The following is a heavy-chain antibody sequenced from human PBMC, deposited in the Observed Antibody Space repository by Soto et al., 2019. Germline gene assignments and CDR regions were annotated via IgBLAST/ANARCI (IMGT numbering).Heavy chain of an antibody. J-gene: IGHJ6*02. Sequence: HPGGSLRLSCAASGFTFSSYGMHWVRQAPGKGLEWVAVISYDGSNKYYADSVKGRFTISRDNSKNTLYLQMNSLRAEDTAVYYCAKDSSSSWWGDYYYGMDVWGQGTTVTVSS. CDR2: ISYDGSNK. D-gene: IGHD6-13*01. CDR3: AKDSSSSWWGDYYYGMDV. CDR1: GFTFSSYG. V-gene: IGHV3-30*18.